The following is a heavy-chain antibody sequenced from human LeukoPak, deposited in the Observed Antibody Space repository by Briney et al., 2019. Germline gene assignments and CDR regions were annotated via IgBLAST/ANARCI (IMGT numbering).Heavy chain of an antibody. V-gene: IGHV3-23*01. CDR2: ISGSGGAGT. CDR1: GFTFSSYA. D-gene: IGHD6-19*01. CDR3: ARDRYSSLLYYYYGMDV. J-gene: IGHJ6*02. Sequence: GGSLRLSCAGSGFTFSSYAMSWVRQAPGKGLEWVSTISGSGGAGTYYADSVKGRFTVSRDNSRNTLYLPMNSLRAEDTAVYYCARDRYSSLLYYYYGMDVWGQGTTVTVSS.